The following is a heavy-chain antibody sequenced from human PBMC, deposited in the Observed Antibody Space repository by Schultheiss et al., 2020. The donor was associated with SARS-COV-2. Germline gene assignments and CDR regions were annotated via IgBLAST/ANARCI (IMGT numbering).Heavy chain of an antibody. CDR1: GASISSGGYC. V-gene: IGHV4-61*08. D-gene: IGHD3-22*01. CDR3: ARDYYDSSGAGGMDV. Sequence: SQTLSLTCTVSGASISSGGYCWNWIRQHPGKGLEWIGYIYYTGSTNYSPSLKSRVTISVDTSKNQFSLKLSSVTAADTAVYYCARDYYDSSGAGGMDVWGQGTTVTVSS. J-gene: IGHJ6*02. CDR2: IYYTGST.